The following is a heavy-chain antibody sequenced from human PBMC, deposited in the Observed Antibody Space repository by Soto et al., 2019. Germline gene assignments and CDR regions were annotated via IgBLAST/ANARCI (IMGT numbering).Heavy chain of an antibody. CDR1: GYTFTSYG. CDR2: ISAYNGNT. Sequence: GASVKVSCKASGYTFTSYGISWVRQAPGQGLEWMGWISAYNGNTNYAQKLQGRVTMTTDTSTSTAYMELRSLRSDDTAVYYCAREEGIVVVPAAIGGYYYYGMDVWGQGTTVTVAS. J-gene: IGHJ6*02. CDR3: AREEGIVVVPAAIGGYYYYGMDV. D-gene: IGHD2-2*01. V-gene: IGHV1-18*01.